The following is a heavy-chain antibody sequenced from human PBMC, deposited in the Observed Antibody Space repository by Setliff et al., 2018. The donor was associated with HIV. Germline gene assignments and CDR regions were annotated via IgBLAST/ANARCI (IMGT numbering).Heavy chain of an antibody. D-gene: IGHD2-15*01. V-gene: IGHV3-23*01. CDR3: AKDGISGGAYPPYYFDY. J-gene: IGHJ4*01. CDR1: GFTFSSYA. CDR2: ISGTGGTT. Sequence: GESLKISCAASGFTFSSYAMSWVRQAPGKGLEWVSSISGTGGTTYYTGSVKGRFTISRDNSENTLYLQMSTLRAEDTAVYYCAKDGISGGAYPPYYFDYWGHGTLVTVSS.